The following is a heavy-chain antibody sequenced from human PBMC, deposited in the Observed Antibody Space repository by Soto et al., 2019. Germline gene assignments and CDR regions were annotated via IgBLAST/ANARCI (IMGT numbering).Heavy chain of an antibody. CDR1: GFTFSSYA. CDR3: AKGRLRYFDWFHKDAFDI. V-gene: IGHV3-23*01. CDR2: ISGSGGST. D-gene: IGHD3-9*01. Sequence: GGSLRLSCAASGFTFSSYAMSWVRQAPGKGLEWVSAISGSGGSTYYADSVKGRFTISRDNSKNTLYLQMNSLRAEDTAVYYCAKGRLRYFDWFHKDAFDIWGQGTMVTVSS. J-gene: IGHJ3*02.